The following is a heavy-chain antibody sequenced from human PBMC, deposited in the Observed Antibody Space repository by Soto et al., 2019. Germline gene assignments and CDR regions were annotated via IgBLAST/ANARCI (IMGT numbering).Heavy chain of an antibody. CDR1: GDSVSSNTAA. D-gene: IGHD3-10*01. CDR2: IYYRSTWSF. J-gene: IGHJ6*02. Sequence: PSQTLSLTCAISGDSVSSNTAAWNWIRRSPSRGLEWLGRIYYRSTWSFDYALSVRSRITIAPDTSKNQFSLHLDSLTPEDTALYYCAGVTWFRSMDVWGQGTPVTVSS. V-gene: IGHV6-1*01. CDR3: AGVTWFRSMDV.